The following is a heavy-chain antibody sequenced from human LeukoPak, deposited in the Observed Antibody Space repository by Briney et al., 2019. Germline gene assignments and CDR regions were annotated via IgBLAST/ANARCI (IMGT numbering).Heavy chain of an antibody. CDR3: ASLRSYSDAFDI. CDR1: GYSFSSYW. D-gene: IGHD2-21*01. V-gene: IGHV5-51*01. J-gene: IGHJ3*02. Sequence: GESPKISCKGSGYSFSSYWIGWVRQMPGKGLEWMGIIYPGDSDTRYSPSFQGQVTTSADKSISTAYLQWSSLKASDTAMYYCASLRSYSDAFDIWGQGTMVIVSS. CDR2: IYPGDSDT.